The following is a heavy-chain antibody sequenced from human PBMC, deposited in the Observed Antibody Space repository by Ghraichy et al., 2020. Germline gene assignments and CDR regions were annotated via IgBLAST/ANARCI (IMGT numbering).Heavy chain of an antibody. CDR2: ISAYNGNT. D-gene: IGHD3-10*01. Sequence: ASVKVSCKASGYSFTSYGFSWVRQAPGQGLEWMGWISAYNGNTNYAQKFRGRVTMTTDTSTSTAYMELRSLRSDDTGGYYCARESYYGSGGRVGFDYWGEGSMVTVSS. V-gene: IGHV1-18*04. CDR3: ARESYYGSGGRVGFDY. CDR1: GYSFTSYG. J-gene: IGHJ4*02.